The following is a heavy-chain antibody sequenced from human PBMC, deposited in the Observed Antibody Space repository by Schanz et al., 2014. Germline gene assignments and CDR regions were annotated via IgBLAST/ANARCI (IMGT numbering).Heavy chain of an antibody. CDR2: INSNGGST. CDR3: AREEGYGYGPGAFDI. D-gene: IGHD5-18*01. CDR1: GFTFSSYA. J-gene: IGHJ3*02. V-gene: IGHV3-64*01. Sequence: VQLVESGGGLVQPGGSLRLSCAASGFTFSSYAMHWVRQAPGKGLEYVSTINSNGGSTYYANSVKGRFSISRDNSKNTLSLQMNSLRAEDTAVYYCAREEGYGYGPGAFDIWGQGTMVTVSS.